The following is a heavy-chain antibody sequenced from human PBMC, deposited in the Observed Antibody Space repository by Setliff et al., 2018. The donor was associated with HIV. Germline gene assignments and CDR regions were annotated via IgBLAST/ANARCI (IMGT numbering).Heavy chain of an antibody. V-gene: IGHV4-34*01. CDR3: ARYYGSGSYYP. Sequence: SETLSLTCAVYGGSFSGYYWSWIRQPPGKGLEWIGEINHSGSTNYNPSLKSRVTISVDTSKNQFSLKLSSVTAADTAVYYCARYYGSGSYYPWGQGTLVTVSS. CDR1: GGSFSGYY. CDR2: INHSGST. J-gene: IGHJ5*02. D-gene: IGHD3-10*01.